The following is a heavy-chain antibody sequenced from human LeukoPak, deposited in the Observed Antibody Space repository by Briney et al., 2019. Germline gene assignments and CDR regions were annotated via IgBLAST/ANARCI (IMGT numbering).Heavy chain of an antibody. CDR3: ARDRRGRSGSYYNYFDY. CDR1: GFTFSSNY. D-gene: IGHD1-26*01. CDR2: IYSGGST. Sequence: GGSLRLSCAASGFTFSSNYMSWVRQAPGKGLEWVSVIYSGGSTYYADSVRGRFTISRDNSKNTLYLQMNSLRAEDTAVYYCARDRRGRSGSYYNYFDYWGQGTLVTVSS. V-gene: IGHV3-53*01. J-gene: IGHJ4*02.